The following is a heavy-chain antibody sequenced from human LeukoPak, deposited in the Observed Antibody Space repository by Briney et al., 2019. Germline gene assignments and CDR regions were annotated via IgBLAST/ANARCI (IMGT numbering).Heavy chain of an antibody. Sequence: SETLSLTCAVYGGSFTGYYWSWIRQPPGKGLEWIGEINLSGSNNSNPPLKSRVTISVDTSKNQFFLKLRSLTPADPAVYYCASVTIGYSYGFCDYWGQGTLVTVSS. CDR2: INLSGSN. V-gene: IGHV4-34*01. CDR1: GGSFTGYY. D-gene: IGHD5-18*01. J-gene: IGHJ4*02. CDR3: ASVTIGYSYGFCDY.